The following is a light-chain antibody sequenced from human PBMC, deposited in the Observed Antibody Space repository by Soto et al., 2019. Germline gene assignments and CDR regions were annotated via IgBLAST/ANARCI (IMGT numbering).Light chain of an antibody. CDR1: QSISTE. CDR3: QQAHNSPLT. V-gene: IGKV3-15*01. CDR2: SAS. Sequence: EIAMTQSPATLSVSPGERATLSCRASQSISTELAWYQQIPGQPPRLLIYSASTRATGVPARFTGSGSGSEFTLTISWLQSEDFAIYYCQQAHNSPLTFGQVTRLEI. J-gene: IGKJ2*01.